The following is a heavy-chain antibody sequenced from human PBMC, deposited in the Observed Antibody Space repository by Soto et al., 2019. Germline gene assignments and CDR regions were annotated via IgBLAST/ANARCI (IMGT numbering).Heavy chain of an antibody. CDR1: GFTFSSYW. CDR3: ARDALNPLPDAAFDI. V-gene: IGHV3-74*01. CDR2: INSGGSST. J-gene: IGHJ3*02. Sequence: PGGSLRLSCAASGFTFSSYWMYWVRQAPGKGLVWVSDINSGGSSTTYADSVKGRFTISRDNAKNSLYLQMNSLRAEDTAVYYCARDALNPLPDAAFDIWGQGTMVTVSS.